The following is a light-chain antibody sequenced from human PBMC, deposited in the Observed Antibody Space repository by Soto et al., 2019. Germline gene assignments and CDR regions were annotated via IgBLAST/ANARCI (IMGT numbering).Light chain of an antibody. Sequence: IGLTQSPGTLSLTPGERATVSCRASQSVSSNYLAWYQQKPGQAPRLLISGASTRATGIPARLSGSGSGTEFTLTISSLRSEDFAVYYCQQYDNWPITFGQGTRLEIK. CDR3: QQYDNWPIT. V-gene: IGKV3-15*01. J-gene: IGKJ5*01. CDR1: QSVSSN. CDR2: GAS.